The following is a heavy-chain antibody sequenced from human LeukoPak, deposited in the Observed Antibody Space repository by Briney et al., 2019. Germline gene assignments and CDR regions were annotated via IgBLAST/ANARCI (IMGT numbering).Heavy chain of an antibody. Sequence: GASVKVSCKASGFTFTDYGISWVRQAPGQGLEWMGWISAKNGNTNYVQKFQGRVTMTTDTSMTTAYMELRSLRYDDTAVYYRATTKSAMVTCFDPWGQGTLVTVSS. D-gene: IGHD5-18*01. CDR2: ISAKNGNT. J-gene: IGHJ5*02. CDR3: ATTKSAMVTCFDP. CDR1: GFTFTDYG. V-gene: IGHV1-18*01.